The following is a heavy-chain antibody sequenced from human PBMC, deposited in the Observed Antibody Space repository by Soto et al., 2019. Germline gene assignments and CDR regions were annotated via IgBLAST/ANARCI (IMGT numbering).Heavy chain of an antibody. J-gene: IGHJ6*02. Sequence: SETLSLTCAVSGGSISSSNWWSWVRQPPGKGLEWIGEIYHSGSTNYNPSHKSRVTISVDKSKNQFSLKLSSVTAADTAVYYCASLIEYGSGSYYTYYYYGMDVWGQGTTVTVSS. V-gene: IGHV4-4*02. CDR1: GGSISSSNW. CDR2: IYHSGST. CDR3: ASLIEYGSGSYYTYYYYGMDV. D-gene: IGHD3-10*01.